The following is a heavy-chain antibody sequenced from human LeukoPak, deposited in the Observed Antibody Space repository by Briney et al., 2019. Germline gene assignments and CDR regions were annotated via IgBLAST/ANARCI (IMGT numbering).Heavy chain of an antibody. J-gene: IGHJ4*02. CDR3: ARRGVYCSGTSCYGVFDY. D-gene: IGHD2-2*01. V-gene: IGHV4-31*03. Sequence: SETLSLTCTVSGGSISSCGYYWSWLRQHPGKGLEWHGYIYYSGSTYCNPSLKSRVTTSVDTSKNQCPLNLSSVTAADTAVFYCARRGVYCSGTSCYGVFDYWGQGTLVTVSS. CDR2: IYYSGST. CDR1: GGSISSCGYY.